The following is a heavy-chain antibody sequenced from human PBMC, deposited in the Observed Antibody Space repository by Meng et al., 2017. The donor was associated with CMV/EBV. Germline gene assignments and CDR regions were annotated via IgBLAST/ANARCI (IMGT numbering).Heavy chain of an antibody. CDR2: ISSSSSYI. CDR1: GFTFSSYS. CDR3: ARDSLRYGSNQDYYYYGMDV. V-gene: IGHV3-21*01. Sequence: GESLKISCAASGFTFSSYSMNWVRQAPGKGLEWVSSISSSSSYIYYADSVKGRFTISRDNAKNSLYLQMNSLRAEDTAVYYCARDSLRYGSNQDYYYYGMDVWGQGTTVTVSS. J-gene: IGHJ6*02. D-gene: IGHD6-13*01.